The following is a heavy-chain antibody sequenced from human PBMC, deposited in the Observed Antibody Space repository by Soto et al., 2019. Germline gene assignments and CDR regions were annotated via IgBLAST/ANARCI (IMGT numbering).Heavy chain of an antibody. J-gene: IGHJ5*02. CDR1: GFPFSNYS. CDR3: ARGPWFDP. Sequence: GGSLRLSCAASGFPFSNYSMNWVRQAPGKGLEWVSYITSSTSTIYYADSVKGRFTISRDNAKNSLYLQMNSLRAEDTAVYYCARGPWFDPWGQGTLVTVSS. CDR2: ITSSTSTI. V-gene: IGHV3-48*01.